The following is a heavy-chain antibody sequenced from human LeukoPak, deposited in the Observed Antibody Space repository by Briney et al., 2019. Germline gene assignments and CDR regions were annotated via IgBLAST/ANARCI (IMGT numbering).Heavy chain of an antibody. Sequence: GGSLRLSCAASGFTFSSYSMNWVCQAPGKGLEWVSYISSSSSTIYYADSVKGRFTISRDNAKNSLYLQMNSLRAEDTAVYYCASLLGYSSGWSYYYYYYMDVWGKGTTVTVSS. V-gene: IGHV3-48*01. J-gene: IGHJ6*03. CDR1: GFTFSSYS. D-gene: IGHD6-19*01. CDR2: ISSSSSTI. CDR3: ASLLGYSSGWSYYYYYYMDV.